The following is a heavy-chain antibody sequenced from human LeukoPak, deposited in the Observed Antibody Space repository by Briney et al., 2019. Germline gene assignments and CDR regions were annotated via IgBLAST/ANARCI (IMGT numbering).Heavy chain of an antibody. V-gene: IGHV4-34*01. CDR1: GGSFSGYY. J-gene: IGHJ4*02. CDR3: ASPRYSSSWYYFDY. D-gene: IGHD6-13*01. Sequence: PSETLSLTCAVYGGSFSGYYWSWIRQPPGKGLEWIGEINHSGSTNYNPSLKSRVTISVDTSKNLFSLKLSSVTAADKAVYYCASPRYSSSWYYFDYWGRGTLVTVSS. CDR2: INHSGST.